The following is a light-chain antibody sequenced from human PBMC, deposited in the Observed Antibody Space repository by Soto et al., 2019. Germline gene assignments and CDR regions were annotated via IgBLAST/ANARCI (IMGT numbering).Light chain of an antibody. CDR1: QRVSTN. V-gene: IGKV3-15*01. Sequence: IVMTQSPATLPVSPGERATLSCRATQRVSTNLAWYQQKPGQAPRLLIYAASSRATGVPARFSGSGSGTEFTLTISSLQSEDFALYYCQQYNNWPSTFGQGTRLEVK. CDR3: QQYNNWPST. CDR2: AAS. J-gene: IGKJ2*01.